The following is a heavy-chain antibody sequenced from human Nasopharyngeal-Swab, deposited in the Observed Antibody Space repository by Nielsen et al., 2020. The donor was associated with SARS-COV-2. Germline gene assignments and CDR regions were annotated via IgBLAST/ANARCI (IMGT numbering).Heavy chain of an antibody. CDR1: GFTFSSYA. CDR2: ISYDGSNK. V-gene: IGHV3-30-3*01. Sequence: GGSLRLSCAASGFTFSSYAMHWVRQAPGKGLEWVAVISYDGSNKYYADSVKGRFTISRDNSKNTLYLQMNSLKTEDTAVYYCASELLWFGDDAFDIWGQGTMVTVSS. CDR3: ASELLWFGDDAFDI. D-gene: IGHD3-10*01. J-gene: IGHJ3*02.